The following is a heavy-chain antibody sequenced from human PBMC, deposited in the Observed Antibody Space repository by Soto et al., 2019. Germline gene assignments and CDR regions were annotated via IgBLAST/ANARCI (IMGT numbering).Heavy chain of an antibody. CDR1: GFSFSNYV. Sequence: PGGSLRLSCAASGFSFSNYVMNWVRQAPGKGLEWVSSSGGDSTFYADSVKGRFTISRDNSKNTLFLQMNSLRAEDAAVYYCARRAITETTNWGAFGIWGQGTMVTVSS. V-gene: IGHV3-23*01. CDR2: SGGDST. D-gene: IGHD1-7*01. CDR3: ARRAITETTNWGAFGI. J-gene: IGHJ3*02.